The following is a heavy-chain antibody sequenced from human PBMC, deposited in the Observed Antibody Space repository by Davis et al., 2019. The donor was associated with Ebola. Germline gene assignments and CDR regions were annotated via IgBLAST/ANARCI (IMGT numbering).Heavy chain of an antibody. CDR3: ARDRGSSFGMDV. J-gene: IGHJ6*02. CDR1: GYTFTSYA. D-gene: IGHD2-15*01. Sequence: ASVKVSCKASGYTFTSYAMHWVRQAPGQRLEWMGWINAGNGNTKYSQKFQGRVTITRDTSASTAYMELSSLRSEDTAVYYCARDRGSSFGMDVWGQGTTVTVSS. CDR2: INAGNGNT. V-gene: IGHV1-3*01.